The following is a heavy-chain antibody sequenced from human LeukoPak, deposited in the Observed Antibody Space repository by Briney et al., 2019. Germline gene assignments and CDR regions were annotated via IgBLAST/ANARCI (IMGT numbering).Heavy chain of an antibody. CDR3: ARDSYYDSSGYFDY. D-gene: IGHD3-22*01. V-gene: IGHV3-66*02. CDR2: IYSGGST. J-gene: IGHJ4*02. CDR1: GFTVSSNY. Sequence: GGSLRLSCAASGFTVSSNYMSWVRQAPGKGLEWVSAIYSGGSTYYADSVKGRFTISRDNSKNTLYLQMNSLRAEDTAVYYCARDSYYDSSGYFDYWGQGTLVTVSS.